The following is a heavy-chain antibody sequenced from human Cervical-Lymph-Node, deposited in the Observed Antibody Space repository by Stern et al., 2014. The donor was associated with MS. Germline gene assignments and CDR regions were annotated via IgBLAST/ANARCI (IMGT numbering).Heavy chain of an antibody. CDR2: INPGDSDT. V-gene: IGHV5-51*01. Sequence: VQLVQSGAEVKKPGESLKISCKGSGYSFTSYWIGWGRQMPGKRLAWMGTINPGDSDTRYRPSFQGQVTISADKSISTAYLQWSSLKASDTAMYYCARRHCSSRRCGWFDPWGQGTLVTVSS. CDR3: ARRHCSSRRCGWFDP. CDR1: GYSFTSYW. J-gene: IGHJ5*02. D-gene: IGHD2-2*01.